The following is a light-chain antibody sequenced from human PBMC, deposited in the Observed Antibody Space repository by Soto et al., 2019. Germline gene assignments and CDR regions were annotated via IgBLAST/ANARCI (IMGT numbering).Light chain of an antibody. CDR2: AAS. V-gene: IGKV1-8*01. CDR1: QGISGH. CDR3: QQYYDYPLT. J-gene: IGKJ4*01. Sequence: ALRMTQSPSSLSASTGDKVTITCRASQGISGHLAWYQQKPGKDPKLLIYAASTLQSGVPSRFSGSGSGTDFTLTVNCLQSQDFATYYCQQYYDYPLTFGGGTKVET.